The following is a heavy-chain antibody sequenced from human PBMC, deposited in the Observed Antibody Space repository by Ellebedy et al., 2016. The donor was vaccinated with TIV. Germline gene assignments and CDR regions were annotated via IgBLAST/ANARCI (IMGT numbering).Heavy chain of an antibody. Sequence: AASVTVSCKASGYTFTSYYMHWVRQAPGQGLEWMGIINPSGCCTSYAQQLQGRVTMPRDTSTSTVYMELSSLRSEDTAVYYCARDWFGGAGSYYYNWFDPWGQGTLVTVSS. D-gene: IGHD3-10*01. J-gene: IGHJ5*02. CDR1: GYTFTSYY. CDR2: INPSGCCT. V-gene: IGHV1-46*04. CDR3: ARDWFGGAGSYYYNWFDP.